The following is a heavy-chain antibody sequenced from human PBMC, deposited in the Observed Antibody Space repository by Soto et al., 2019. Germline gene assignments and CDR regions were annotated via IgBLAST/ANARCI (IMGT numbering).Heavy chain of an antibody. CDR3: ASQAFDY. Sequence: GGSLRLSCTASGFIFRDYGMQWVRQAPGKGLEWLAFIWHDGSKKYYADSLKGRFTISRDNSKNTMYLQTSSPTVEDTAVYYCASQAFDYWGQGTLVTVSS. J-gene: IGHJ4*02. V-gene: IGHV3-33*01. CDR1: GFIFRDYG. CDR2: IWHDGSKK.